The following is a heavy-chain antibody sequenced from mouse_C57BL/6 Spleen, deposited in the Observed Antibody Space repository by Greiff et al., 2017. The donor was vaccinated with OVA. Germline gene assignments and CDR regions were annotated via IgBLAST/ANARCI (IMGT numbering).Heavy chain of an antibody. CDR3: ARSNYRNDVGYFDV. Sequence: QVQLQQSGAELARPGASVKMSCKASGYTFTSYTMHWVKQRPGQGLEWIGYINPSSGYTKYNQKFKDKATLTADKSSSTAYMQLSSLTSEDSAVYYCARSNYRNDVGYFDVWGTGTTVTVSS. D-gene: IGHD2-14*01. V-gene: IGHV1-4*01. CDR1: GYTFTSYT. CDR2: INPSSGYT. J-gene: IGHJ1*03.